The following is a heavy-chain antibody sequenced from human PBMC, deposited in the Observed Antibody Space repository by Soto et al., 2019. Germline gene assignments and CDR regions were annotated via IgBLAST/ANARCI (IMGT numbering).Heavy chain of an antibody. CDR2: ISYDGSNK. CDR3: ARMPPSEGEDH. Sequence: GGSLRLSCAASGFTFSSYAMHWVRQAPGKGLEWVAVISYDGSNKYYADSVKGRFTISRDNSKNTLYLQMNSLRAEDTAVYYCARMPPSEGEDHWGQGTLVTVSS. D-gene: IGHD2-2*01. J-gene: IGHJ4*02. V-gene: IGHV3-30-3*01. CDR1: GFTFSSYA.